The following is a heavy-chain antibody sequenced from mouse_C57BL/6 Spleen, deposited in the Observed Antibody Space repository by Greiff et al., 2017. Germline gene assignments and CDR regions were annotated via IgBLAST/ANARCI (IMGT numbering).Heavy chain of an antibody. CDR1: CHTFTSYR. CDR3: GSGVGYDNDSMDY. V-gene: IGHV1-64*01. CDR2: IYPNSGST. Sequence: QVQLQQPGAELVKPGASVKLSFKASCHTFTSYRMHWVKQRPGQGLEWIGMIYPNSGSTYYHEKFKSKATVTVDNSSSTAYEQLSSLAYEDAAGYYCGSGVGYDNDSMDYWGQGTSVTVSS. J-gene: IGHJ4*01. D-gene: IGHD2-4*01.